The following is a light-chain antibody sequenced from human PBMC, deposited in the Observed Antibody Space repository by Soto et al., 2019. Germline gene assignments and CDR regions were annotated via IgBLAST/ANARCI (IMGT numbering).Light chain of an antibody. V-gene: IGKV1-13*02. Sequence: AIQLTQSPSSLSASVGDRVTITCRASQGISSALAWYQQKPGKAPKLLLYDASSLESGVPSRFSGSGSGTDFTLTISSLQPEDFVTYYCQQVNSYPTYTCGQGTKLVSK. J-gene: IGKJ2*01. CDR3: QQVNSYPTYT. CDR2: DAS. CDR1: QGISSA.